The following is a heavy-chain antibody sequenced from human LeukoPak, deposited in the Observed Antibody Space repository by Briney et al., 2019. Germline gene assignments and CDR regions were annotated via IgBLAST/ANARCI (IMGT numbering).Heavy chain of an antibody. Sequence: PGGSLRLSCAASGFTFSSYSMNWVRQAPGKGLEWVSSISSSSSYIYYADSVKGRFTISRDNAKNSLYLQMNSLRAEDTAVCYCARVSSTCVDYWGQGTLVTVSS. V-gene: IGHV3-21*01. CDR2: ISSSSSYI. D-gene: IGHD6-6*01. CDR1: GFTFSSYS. J-gene: IGHJ4*02. CDR3: ARVSSTCVDY.